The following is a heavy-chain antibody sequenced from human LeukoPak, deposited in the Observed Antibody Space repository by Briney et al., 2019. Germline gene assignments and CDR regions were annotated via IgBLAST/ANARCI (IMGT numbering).Heavy chain of an antibody. CDR2: IIPIFGTA. J-gene: IGHJ4*02. V-gene: IGHV1-69*01. CDR3: ASNLGYSSSWYFT. CDR1: GGTFSSYA. Sequence: ASVKVSCKASGGTFSSYAISWVRQAPGQGLEWIGGIIPIFGTANYAQKFQGRVTITADESTSTAYMELSSLRSEDTAVYYCASNLGYSSSWYFTWGQGTLVTVSS. D-gene: IGHD6-13*01.